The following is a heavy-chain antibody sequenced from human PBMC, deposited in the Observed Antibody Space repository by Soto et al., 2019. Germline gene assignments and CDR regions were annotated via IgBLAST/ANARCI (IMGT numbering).Heavy chain of an antibody. CDR2: ISDSGSA. D-gene: IGHD3-16*01. CDR3: ARWTGGPNYYFDY. J-gene: IGHJ4*02. Sequence: SETLSLTCTVSGDSIFSYYWSLIRQPPGEGLEWIGYISDSGSATYNPSLRSRVTISVDTSNNQFSVKLTSVTAADPAVYYCARWTGGPNYYFDYWGQGTLVTVSS. CDR1: GDSIFSYY. V-gene: IGHV4-59*01.